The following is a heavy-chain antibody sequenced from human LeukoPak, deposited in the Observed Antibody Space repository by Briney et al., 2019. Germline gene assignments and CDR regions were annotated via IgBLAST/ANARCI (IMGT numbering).Heavy chain of an antibody. CDR1: GYTFSSYG. D-gene: IGHD6-13*01. CDR3: AREKAAAGYYYYGMDV. V-gene: IGHV1-18*01. CDR2: NSAYNGNT. J-gene: IGHJ6*02. Sequence: ASVKVSCKASGYTFSSYGISWVRQAPGQGLEWMGWNSAYNGNTNYAQKLQGRVTMTTDTSTSTAYMELRSLRSDDTAVYYCAREKAAAGYYYYGMDVWGQGTTVTVSS.